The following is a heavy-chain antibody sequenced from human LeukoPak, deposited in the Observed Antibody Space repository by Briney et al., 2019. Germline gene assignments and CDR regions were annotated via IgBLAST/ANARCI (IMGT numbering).Heavy chain of an antibody. CDR2: INQDGSEK. CDR3: ARDKEAGASRFDP. D-gene: IGHD1-26*01. J-gene: IGHJ5*02. CDR1: GFTFSNYW. Sequence: GGSLRLSCAASGFTFSNYWMSWVRQAPGKGLEWVANINQDGSEKYYVDSVKGRFTISRDNAKNSLYLQMNSLRAEDTAVYYCARDKEAGASRFDPWGQGTLVTVSS. V-gene: IGHV3-7*01.